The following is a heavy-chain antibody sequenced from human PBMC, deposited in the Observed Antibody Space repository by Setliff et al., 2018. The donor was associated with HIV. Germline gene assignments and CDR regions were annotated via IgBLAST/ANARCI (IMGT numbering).Heavy chain of an antibody. Sequence: GASVKVSCKASGYTFTSYYMHWVRQAPGQGLEWMGVIHPSGGSTSYAQSFQDRVTMTRDTSTSTVYMELSRLRSDDTAVYYCARGMDYYDTSGYYQYYFDYWGQGTLVTVSS. CDR1: GYTFTSYY. D-gene: IGHD3-22*01. V-gene: IGHV1-46*01. J-gene: IGHJ4*02. CDR3: ARGMDYYDTSGYYQYYFDY. CDR2: IHPSGGST.